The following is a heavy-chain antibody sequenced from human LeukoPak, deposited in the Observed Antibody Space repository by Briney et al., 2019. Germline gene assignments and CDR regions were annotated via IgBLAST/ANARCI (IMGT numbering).Heavy chain of an antibody. Sequence: GTSLRLSCAASGFTFRSHGMHWVRQAPGKGLEWVAFIWYDGSNKYYTDSVKGRFTISRDNSKNTLYLQMNSLRAEDTAVYYCARRRSYAMDVWGQGTTVTVSS. J-gene: IGHJ6*02. CDR3: ARRRSYAMDV. CDR1: GFTFRSHG. V-gene: IGHV3-33*01. CDR2: IWYDGSNK.